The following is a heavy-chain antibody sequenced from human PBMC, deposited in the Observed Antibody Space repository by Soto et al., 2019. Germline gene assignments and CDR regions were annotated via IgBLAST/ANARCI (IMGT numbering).Heavy chain of an antibody. CDR3: ARDTGRGSYMDV. Sequence: PSETLSLTCTVSGGSISSSNYYWGWIRQPPGKGLEWIGTIYYSGSTYYNPSLQSRVSISVDTSRNHFSLKLSSVTAADTALYYCARDTGRGSYMDVWGKGTTVTVSS. D-gene: IGHD3-10*01. CDR2: IYYSGST. J-gene: IGHJ6*03. V-gene: IGHV4-39*02. CDR1: GGSISSSNYY.